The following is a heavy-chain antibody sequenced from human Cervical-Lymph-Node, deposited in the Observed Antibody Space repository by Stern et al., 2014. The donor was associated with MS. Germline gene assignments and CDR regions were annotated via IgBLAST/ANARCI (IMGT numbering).Heavy chain of an antibody. V-gene: IGHV3-15*01. J-gene: IGHJ4*02. D-gene: IGHD6-6*01. CDR1: GFTFSRDW. CDR2: IKSKTDVGTI. Sequence: EVQLVESGGGLVKPGGSLGLSCAASGFTFSRDWMSWVRQAPGQGLAWGGRIKSKTDVGTIDYAAPVNGRFTISRDDSKNTLFLQMNSLKTEDTAVYYCISSWANWGQGTLVTVSS. CDR3: ISSWAN.